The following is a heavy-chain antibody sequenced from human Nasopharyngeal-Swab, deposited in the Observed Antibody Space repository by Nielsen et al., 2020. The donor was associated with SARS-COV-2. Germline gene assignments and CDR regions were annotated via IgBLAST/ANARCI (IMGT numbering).Heavy chain of an antibody. J-gene: IGHJ6*02. D-gene: IGHD4/OR15-4a*01. V-gene: IGHV4-59*08. CDR2: IYYSGST. Sequence: SETLSLTCTVSGGSISSYYWSWIRQPPGKGPEWIGYIYYSGSTNYNPSLKSRVTISVDTSKNQFSLKLSSVTAADTAVYYCARGADQSDGMDVWGQGTTVTVSS. CDR1: GGSISSYY. CDR3: ARGADQSDGMDV.